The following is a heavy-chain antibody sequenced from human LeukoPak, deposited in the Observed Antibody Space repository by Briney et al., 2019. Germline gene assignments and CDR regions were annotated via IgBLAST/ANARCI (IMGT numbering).Heavy chain of an antibody. J-gene: IGHJ4*02. CDR3: AAYGSGSYRFDY. V-gene: IGHV3-53*01. D-gene: IGHD3-10*01. CDR1: GFTLSSNY. Sequence: GGSLRLSCAASGFTLSSNYMSWVRQAPGKGLEWVSVIYSGGSTYYADSVKGRFTISRDISKNTLYLQMNSLRAEDTAVYYCAAYGSGSYRFDYWGQGTLVTVSS. CDR2: IYSGGST.